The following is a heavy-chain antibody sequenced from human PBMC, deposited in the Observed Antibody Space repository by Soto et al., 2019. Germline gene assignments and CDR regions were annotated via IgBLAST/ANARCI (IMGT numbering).Heavy chain of an antibody. CDR2: IWSSGNYI. CDR1: GFTFSDYG. Sequence: PAGSLRLSCAASGFTFSDYGRHWVRQATGKGLEWVTSIWSSGNYIYYADSVKCRFTISRDNAKNSLYLQMNSLRAEDTAVYYCARGLATVTTRCGFDYWGQGTLVTVSS. CDR3: ARGLATVTTRCGFDY. J-gene: IGHJ4*02. D-gene: IGHD4-17*01. V-gene: IGHV3-21*01.